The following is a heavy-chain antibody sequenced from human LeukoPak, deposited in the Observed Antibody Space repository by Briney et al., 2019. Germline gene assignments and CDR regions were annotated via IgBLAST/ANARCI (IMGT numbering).Heavy chain of an antibody. D-gene: IGHD2-2*02. V-gene: IGHV1-69*13. Sequence: ASVKVSCKASGGTFSSYAISWVRQAPGQGLEWMGGIIPIFGTANYAQKFQGRVTITADESTSTAYMELSSLRSGDTAVYYCARDSGTRDIVVVPAAILDYWGQGTLVTASS. CDR1: GGTFSSYA. J-gene: IGHJ4*02. CDR3: ARDSGTRDIVVVPAAILDY. CDR2: IIPIFGTA.